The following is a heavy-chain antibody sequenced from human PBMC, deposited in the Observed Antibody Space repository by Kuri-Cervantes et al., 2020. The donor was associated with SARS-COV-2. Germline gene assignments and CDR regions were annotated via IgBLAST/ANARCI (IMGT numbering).Heavy chain of an antibody. CDR2: ISSSSSYI. V-gene: IGHV3-21*01. CDR3: ARARTNPGSGSYYNLGIGRWFDP. CDR1: GFTFSSYS. Sequence: GESLKISCAASGFTFSSYSMNWVRQAPGKGLEWVSSISSSSSYIYYADSVKGRFTISRDNSKNTLYLQMNSLRAEDTAVYYCARARTNPGSGSYYNLGIGRWFDPWGQGTLVTVSS. J-gene: IGHJ5*02. D-gene: IGHD3-10*01.